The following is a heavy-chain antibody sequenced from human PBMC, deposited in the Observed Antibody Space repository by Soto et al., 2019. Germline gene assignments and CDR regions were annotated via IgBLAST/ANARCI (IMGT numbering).Heavy chain of an antibody. V-gene: IGHV4-39*01. D-gene: IGHD6-13*01. J-gene: IGHJ4*02. CDR2: IYHSGST. CDR1: GGSVSSSGYY. Sequence: SETLSLTCTVSGGSVSSSGYYWGWIRQPPGKGLEWIASIYHSGSTYYNPSLKSRVTISVDTSKNQFSLKLSSVTAADTAVYYCARHAAAAALHLFDHWGQGTQVTVSS. CDR3: ARHAAAAALHLFDH.